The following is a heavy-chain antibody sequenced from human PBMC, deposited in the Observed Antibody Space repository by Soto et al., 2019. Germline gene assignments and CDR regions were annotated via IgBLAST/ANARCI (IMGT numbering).Heavy chain of an antibody. D-gene: IGHD2-15*01. CDR3: ARRPTPLNYGMDV. V-gene: IGHV5-51*01. Sequence: GESLKSSGNGSGYSFTIYCIGLVLQMPGKGLEWMGIIYPGDSDTRYSPSFQGQVTISADKSISTAYLQWSSLKASDTAMYYCARRPTPLNYGMDVWGQGTTVTVSS. CDR2: IYPGDSDT. CDR1: GYSFTIYC. J-gene: IGHJ6*02.